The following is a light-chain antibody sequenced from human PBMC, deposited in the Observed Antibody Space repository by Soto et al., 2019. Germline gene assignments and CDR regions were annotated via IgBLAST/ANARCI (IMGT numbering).Light chain of an antibody. Sequence: QSVLTQPASVSGSPGQSITTSCTGTSSDVGSYNLVSWYQQHPGKAPKLMIYEGSKRPSGVSNRFSGSKSGNTASLTISGLQAEDEADYYCCSYAGTVVFGGGTKLTVL. CDR2: EGS. CDR3: CSYAGTVV. V-gene: IGLV2-23*01. CDR1: SSDVGSYNL. J-gene: IGLJ2*01.